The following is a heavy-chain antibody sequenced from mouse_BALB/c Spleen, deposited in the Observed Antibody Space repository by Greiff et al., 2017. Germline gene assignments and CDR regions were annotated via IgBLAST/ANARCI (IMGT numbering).Heavy chain of an antibody. CDR1: GFTFSSYG. Sequence: EVMLVESGGDLVKPGGSLKLSCAASGFTFSSYGMSWVRQTPDKRLEWVATISSGGSYTYYPDSVKGRFTISRDNAKNTLYLQMSSLKSEDTAMYYCARQGGYGNYGAYWGQGTLVTVSA. J-gene: IGHJ3*01. D-gene: IGHD2-1*01. CDR3: ARQGGYGNYGAY. CDR2: ISSGGSYT. V-gene: IGHV5-6*01.